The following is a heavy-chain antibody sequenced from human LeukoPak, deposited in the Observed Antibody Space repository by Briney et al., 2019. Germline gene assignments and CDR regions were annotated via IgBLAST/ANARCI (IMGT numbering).Heavy chain of an antibody. J-gene: IGHJ6*03. CDR2: IYYSGST. Sequence: SETLSLTCTVPGGSISSSSYYWGWIRQPPGKGLEWIGSIYYSGSTYYNPFLKSRVTISVDTSKNQFSLKLSSVTAADTAVYYCARGRRRLGELSLFRGYYYYYMDVWGKGTTVTVSS. V-gene: IGHV4-39*07. D-gene: IGHD3-16*02. CDR3: ARGRRRLGELSLFRGYYYYYMDV. CDR1: GGSISSSSYY.